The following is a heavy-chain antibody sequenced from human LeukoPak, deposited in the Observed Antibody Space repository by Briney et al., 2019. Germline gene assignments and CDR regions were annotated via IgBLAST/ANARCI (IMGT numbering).Heavy chain of an antibody. CDR2: INHSGST. CDR1: GGSFSGYY. CDR3: ARGLGYDILTGYRP. J-gene: IGHJ5*02. Sequence: SETLSLTCAVYGGSFSGYYWSWIRQPPGRGLEWIGEINHSGSTNYNPSLKSRVTISVDTSKNQFSLKLSSVTAADTAVYYCARGLGYDILTGYRPWGQGTLVTVSS. V-gene: IGHV4-34*01. D-gene: IGHD3-9*01.